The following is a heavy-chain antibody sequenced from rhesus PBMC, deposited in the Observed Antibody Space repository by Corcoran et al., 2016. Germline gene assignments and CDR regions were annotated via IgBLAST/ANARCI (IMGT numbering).Heavy chain of an antibody. Sequence: QVQLQESGPGLVKPSETLSLPCTVSGASISSTWWSWIRHPPGKGLGWVGEINGNRGSTNYHPSPKSRVTISKDASKNQFALKLSSVTAADTAVYYCARDSYYSSGWYPEYFEFWGQGALVTVSS. CDR3: ARDSYYSSGWYPEYFEF. J-gene: IGHJ1*01. D-gene: IGHD6-31*01. CDR1: GASISSTW. V-gene: IGHV4-80*01. CDR2: INGNRGST.